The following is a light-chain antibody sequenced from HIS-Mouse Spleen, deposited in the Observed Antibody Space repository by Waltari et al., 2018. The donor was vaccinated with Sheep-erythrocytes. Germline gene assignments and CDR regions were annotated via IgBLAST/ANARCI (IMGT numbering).Light chain of an antibody. V-gene: IGKV3-11*01. Sequence: SCRASQSVSSYLAWYQQKPGQAPRLLIYDASNRATGIPARFRSSGSGTEFTLTISSLEPEDFAVYYCQQRSNWYTFGQGTKLEIK. CDR3: QQRSNWYT. J-gene: IGKJ2*01. CDR1: QSVSSY. CDR2: DAS.